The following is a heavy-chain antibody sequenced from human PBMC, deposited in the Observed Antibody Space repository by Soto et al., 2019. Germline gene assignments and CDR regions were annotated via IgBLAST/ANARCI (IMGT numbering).Heavy chain of an antibody. J-gene: IGHJ2*01. CDR3: GRTIAADAGRRDFDL. CDR2: ISSSSSYT. D-gene: IGHD6-13*01. Sequence: QVQLVESGGGLVKPGGSLRLSCAASGFTFSDYYMSWMRQAPGKGLVWVSYISSSSSYTNYADSVKGRFTISRDNAKNSLYRQMDSLGDEDTAVYRCGRTIAADAGRRDFDLWSRGTLVTVSS. V-gene: IGHV3-11*05. CDR1: GFTFSDYY.